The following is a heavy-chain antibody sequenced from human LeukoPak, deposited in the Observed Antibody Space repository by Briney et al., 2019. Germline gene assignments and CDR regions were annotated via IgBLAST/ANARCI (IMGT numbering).Heavy chain of an antibody. CDR2: IYTSGST. Sequence: SETLSLTCTVSGGSISSGSYYWSWIRQPAGKGLEWIGRIYTSGSTNYNPSLKSRVTISVDTSKNQFSLKLSSVTAADTAVYYCARRNHYFDYWGQGTLVTVSS. CDR1: GGSISSGSYY. D-gene: IGHD1-14*01. V-gene: IGHV4-61*02. J-gene: IGHJ4*02. CDR3: ARRNHYFDY.